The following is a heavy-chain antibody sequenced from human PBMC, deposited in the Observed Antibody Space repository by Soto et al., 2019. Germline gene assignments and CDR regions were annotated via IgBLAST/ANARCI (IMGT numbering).Heavy chain of an antibody. Sequence: GASVKVSCKASGYTFTSYGISWVRQAPGQGLEWMGWISAYNGNTNYAQKLQGRVTMTTDTSTSTAYMELRSLRSDDTAVYYCARDGGLPYYDFWSGYYTGIDYWGQGTLVTVSS. CDR3: ARDGGLPYYDFWSGYYTGIDY. CDR2: ISAYNGNT. V-gene: IGHV1-18*01. J-gene: IGHJ4*02. D-gene: IGHD3-3*01. CDR1: GYTFTSYG.